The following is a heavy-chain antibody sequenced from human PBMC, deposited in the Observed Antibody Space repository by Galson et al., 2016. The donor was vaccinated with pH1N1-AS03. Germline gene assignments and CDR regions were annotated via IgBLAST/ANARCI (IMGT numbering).Heavy chain of an antibody. CDR1: GFIFSSDW. D-gene: IGHD6-19*01. CDR2: ITSDGSSI. V-gene: IGHV3-74*01. J-gene: IGHJ6*02. Sequence: SLRLSCAASGFIFSSDWMHWVRQVPGKGLVWVSRITSDGSSISYADAVKGRFTTSRDNAKNTLYLQMNSLRAEDTAVHHCARAMYTSGWYGMDVWGQGTTVTVSS. CDR3: ARAMYTSGWYGMDV.